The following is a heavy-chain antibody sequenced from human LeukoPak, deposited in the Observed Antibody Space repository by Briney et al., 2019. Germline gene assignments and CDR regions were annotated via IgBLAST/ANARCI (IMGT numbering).Heavy chain of an antibody. CDR3: ARASRDFWSGYYQGGDWFAP. J-gene: IGHJ5*02. D-gene: IGHD3-3*01. CDR2: INPNSGGT. CDR1: GYTFTSYD. V-gene: IGHV1-2*06. Sequence: ASVKVSCKASGYTFTSYDINWVRQATGQGLEWMGRINPNSGGTNYAQKFQGRVTMTRDTSISTAYMELSRLRSDDTAVYYCARASRDFWSGYYQGGDWFAPWGQGTLVTVSS.